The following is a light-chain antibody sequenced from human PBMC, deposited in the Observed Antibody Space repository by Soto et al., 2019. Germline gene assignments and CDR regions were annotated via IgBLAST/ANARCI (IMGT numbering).Light chain of an antibody. Sequence: QSVLTQPPSVSGTPGQRVSISCSGSRSNIGRNFVYWYQHLPGTAPKLLIQRNNERPSGVPDRFSGSKSGTSVSLAISGLRSEDEATYYCQSYDSSLSGYVFGTGTKLTVL. J-gene: IGLJ1*01. V-gene: IGLV1-47*01. CDR3: QSYDSSLSGYV. CDR2: RNN. CDR1: RSNIGRNF.